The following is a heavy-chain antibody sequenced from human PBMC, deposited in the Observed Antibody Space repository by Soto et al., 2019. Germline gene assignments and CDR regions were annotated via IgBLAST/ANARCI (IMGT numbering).Heavy chain of an antibody. V-gene: IGHV4-31*03. CDR2: IYYSGST. D-gene: IGHD3-10*01. Sequence: PSETLSLTCTVSGGSISSGGYYWSWIRQHPGKGLEWIGYIYYSGSTYHNPSLKSRVTISVDTSKNQFSLKLSSVTAADTAVYYCARVNPRITMVRGVINWFDPWGQGTLVTVSS. CDR3: ARVNPRITMVRGVINWFDP. CDR1: GGSISSGGYY. J-gene: IGHJ5*02.